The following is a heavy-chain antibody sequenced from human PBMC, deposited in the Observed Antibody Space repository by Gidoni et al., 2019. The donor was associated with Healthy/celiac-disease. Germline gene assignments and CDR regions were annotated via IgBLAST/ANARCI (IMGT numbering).Heavy chain of an antibody. CDR2: IYSGGST. CDR1: GFPVSSNY. V-gene: IGHV3-53*02. D-gene: IGHD1-26*01. CDR3: AREEVGATYWGAFDI. Sequence: EVQLVETGGGLIQPGGSLRLSCAASGFPVSSNYMSWVRQAPGKGLEWVSVIYSGGSTYYADSVKGRFTISRDNSKNTLYLQMNSLRAEDTAVYYCAREEVGATYWGAFDIWGQGTMVTVSS. J-gene: IGHJ3*02.